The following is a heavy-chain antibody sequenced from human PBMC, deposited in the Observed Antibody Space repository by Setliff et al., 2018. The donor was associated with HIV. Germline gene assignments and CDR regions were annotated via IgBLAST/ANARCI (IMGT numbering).Heavy chain of an antibody. Sequence: GGSLRLSCAASGFTFSDHYMDWVRQAPGKGLEWVGRTRNKTEGGTTDHAAPVKGRFTISRDDSKNTLYLQMSSLKTEDTAVYYCTTADSISYSAFDCWGQGTLVTVSS. CDR2: TRNKTEGGTT. V-gene: IGHV3-15*01. CDR1: GFTFSDHY. CDR3: TTADSISYSAFDC. D-gene: IGHD3-22*01. J-gene: IGHJ4*02.